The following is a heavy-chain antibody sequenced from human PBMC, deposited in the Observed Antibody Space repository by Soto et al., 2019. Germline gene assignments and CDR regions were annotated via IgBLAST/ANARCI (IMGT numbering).Heavy chain of an antibody. CDR1: GGSISSYY. CDR3: AREGKPISYYDFWGGYPLGPYFDY. D-gene: IGHD3-3*01. V-gene: IGHV4-59*01. CDR2: IYYSGST. J-gene: IGHJ4*02. Sequence: SETLSLTCTVSGGSISSYYWSWIRQPPGKGLEWIGYIYYSGSTNYNPSLKSRVTISVDTSKNQFSLKLSSVTAADTAVYYCAREGKPISYYDFWGGYPLGPYFDYWGQGTLATVS.